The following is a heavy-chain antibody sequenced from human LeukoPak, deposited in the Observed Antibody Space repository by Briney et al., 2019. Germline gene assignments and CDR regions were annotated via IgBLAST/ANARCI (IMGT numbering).Heavy chain of an antibody. Sequence: SQTLSLTCATSGDSVSRNSAGWNWIRQSPSRGLEWLGRTYYRSKWYNDYAVSVRSRIIINPDTSKNQFSLQLNSVTPEDTAVYYCTRDRAYSGSYYAFDYWGQGTLVTVSS. CDR1: GDSVSRNSAG. CDR3: TRDRAYSGSYYAFDY. V-gene: IGHV6-1*01. CDR2: TYYRSKWYN. D-gene: IGHD1-26*01. J-gene: IGHJ4*02.